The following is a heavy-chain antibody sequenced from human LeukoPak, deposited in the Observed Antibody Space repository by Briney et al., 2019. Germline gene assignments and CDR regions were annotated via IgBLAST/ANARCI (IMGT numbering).Heavy chain of an antibody. CDR3: ARAPITSPFYFDY. Sequence: GGSLRLSCTASGFAFDEHGMSWVRQVPGKGLEWVSGINWSGGSTGYADPLRGRFTISRDNAKNSLYLQMDSLRAEDTALYYFARAPITSPFYFDYWGQGTLVTVSS. CDR1: GFAFDEHG. J-gene: IGHJ4*02. D-gene: IGHD2-2*01. V-gene: IGHV3-20*04. CDR2: INWSGGST.